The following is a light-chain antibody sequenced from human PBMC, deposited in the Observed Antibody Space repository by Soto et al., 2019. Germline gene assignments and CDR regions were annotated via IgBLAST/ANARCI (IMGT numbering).Light chain of an antibody. Sequence: EVVMTQSPATLSVSPGDGATLSCRASQNVHSNLAWYQQKPGQAPRLLIYDTSPRATDIPFRFSGGGSGTEFTLTISSLKSEDFAVYYCQQYNNWPLTFGGGTKVEIK. CDR2: DTS. CDR1: QNVHSN. CDR3: QQYNNWPLT. J-gene: IGKJ4*01. V-gene: IGKV3-15*01.